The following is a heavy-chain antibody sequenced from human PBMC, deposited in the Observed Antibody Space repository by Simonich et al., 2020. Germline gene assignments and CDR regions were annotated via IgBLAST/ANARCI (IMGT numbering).Heavy chain of an antibody. J-gene: IGHJ4*02. Sequence: QVQLVQSGAEVKKPGASVKGSCKASGYTFTSYDINWVRQATGQGLEWMGWMNTNSGNTGYAQKVQGRVTITRKTSISTAYVELGSLRAEDTAVDYGAGGSGGMSRGYVDYWGQGTLVTVSS. CDR2: MNTNSGNT. CDR3: AGGSGGMSRGYVDY. CDR1: GYTFTSYD. D-gene: IGHD2-15*01. V-gene: IGHV1-8*03.